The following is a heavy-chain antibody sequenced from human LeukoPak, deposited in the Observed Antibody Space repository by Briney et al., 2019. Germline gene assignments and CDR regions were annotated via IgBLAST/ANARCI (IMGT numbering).Heavy chain of an antibody. D-gene: IGHD3-10*01. CDR3: ARGSNYYGSGSAYYYYMDV. J-gene: IGHJ6*03. V-gene: IGHV4-4*07. CDR2: IHASENT. Sequence: PSETLSLTCTFSGGSINNFYWSWIRQPAGEGLEWIGRIHASENTNYNPSLKSRVTMSVDTSKNQFSLKLSSVTAADTAVYYCARGSNYYGSGSAYYYYMDVWGKGTTVTVSS. CDR1: GGSINNFY.